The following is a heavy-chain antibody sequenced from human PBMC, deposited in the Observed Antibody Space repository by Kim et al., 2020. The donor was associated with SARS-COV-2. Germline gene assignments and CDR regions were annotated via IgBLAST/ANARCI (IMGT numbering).Heavy chain of an antibody. D-gene: IGHD1-7*01. CDR3: ARGEVEPELYYFDY. J-gene: IGHJ4*02. V-gene: IGHV1-69*01. Sequence: AQEFQGRVTISAEGSTSTADMELSSLRSEDTAVYYCARGEVEPELYYFDYWGQGTLVTVSS.